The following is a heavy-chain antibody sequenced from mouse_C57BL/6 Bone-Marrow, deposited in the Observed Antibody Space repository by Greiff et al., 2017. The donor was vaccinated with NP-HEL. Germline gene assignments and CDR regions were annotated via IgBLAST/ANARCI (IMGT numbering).Heavy chain of an antibody. J-gene: IGHJ3*01. CDR1: GYAFSSSW. Sequence: VQLQQSGPELVKPGASVKISCKASGYAFSSSWMNWVKQRPGKGLEWIGRIYPGDGDTNYNGKFKGKATLTADKSSSTVYMQLSSLTSEDSAVYYCARRAYYDYSCFAYWGQGTLVTVSA. D-gene: IGHD2-4*01. V-gene: IGHV1-82*01. CDR3: ARRAYYDYSCFAY. CDR2: IYPGDGDT.